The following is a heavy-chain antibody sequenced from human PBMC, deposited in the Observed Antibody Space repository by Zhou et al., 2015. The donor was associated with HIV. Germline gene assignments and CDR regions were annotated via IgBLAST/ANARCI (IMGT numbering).Heavy chain of an antibody. V-gene: IGHV1-69*06. CDR1: GGTFNTYE. J-gene: IGHJ3*01. Sequence: QVQLVQSGAEVKKPGSSVKVSCKASGGTFNTYEISWVRQAPGQGLEWMGGIIPIFGTPNYAPKFQGRVTITADKSTRTAYMELSSLRSEDTAVYFCARGNMNHDYGLDLWGQGTKVIVS. CDR2: IIPIFGTP. CDR3: ARGNMNHDYGLDL. D-gene: IGHD4/OR15-4a*01.